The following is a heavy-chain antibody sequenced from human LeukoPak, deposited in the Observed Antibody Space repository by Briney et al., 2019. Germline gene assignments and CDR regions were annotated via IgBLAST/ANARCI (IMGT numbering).Heavy chain of an antibody. Sequence: GGSLRLSCAASGFTFSTYNMNWVRQAPGKGLEWVSYISSSGSTIYYADSVKGRFTISRDNAKNSLYLQMNSLRAEDTAVYYCAELGITMIGGVWGKGTTVTISS. CDR2: ISSSGSTI. CDR1: GFTFSTYN. V-gene: IGHV3-48*04. CDR3: AELGITMIGGV. J-gene: IGHJ6*04. D-gene: IGHD3-10*02.